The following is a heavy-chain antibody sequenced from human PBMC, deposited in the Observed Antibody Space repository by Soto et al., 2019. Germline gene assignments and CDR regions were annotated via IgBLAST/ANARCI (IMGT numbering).Heavy chain of an antibody. Sequence: PAGSLRLSCAASAFSFSSYTMDWVRQAPGKGLQWVSSISITGSYIYYADSVKGRFAISRDNAQNSLYLHMNSLRAEDTALYYCARGAIRGYSYGHSDYWGQGTLVTVSS. CDR3: ARGAIRGYSYGHSDY. D-gene: IGHD5-18*01. CDR1: AFSFSSYT. J-gene: IGHJ4*02. V-gene: IGHV3-21*01. CDR2: ISITGSYI.